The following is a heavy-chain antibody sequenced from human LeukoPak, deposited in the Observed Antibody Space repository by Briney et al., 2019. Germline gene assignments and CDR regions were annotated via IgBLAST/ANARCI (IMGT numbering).Heavy chain of an antibody. CDR3: AIDPVSGTSGWDS. V-gene: IGHV3-23*01. Sequence: GGSLRLSCAASGFTFSTYAMSWVRQAPGKGLEWVSAISKNGGSTWYSDSVRDRFTSSRDNSKSTLYLQMNSLRVEDTAVYYCAIDPVSGTSGWDSWGQGTLVTVSS. CDR1: GFTFSTYA. D-gene: IGHD6-19*01. CDR2: ISKNGGST. J-gene: IGHJ4*02.